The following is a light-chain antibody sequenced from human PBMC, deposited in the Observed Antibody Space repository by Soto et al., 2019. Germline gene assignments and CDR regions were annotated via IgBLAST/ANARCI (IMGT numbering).Light chain of an antibody. CDR3: MQALQTPFT. CDR2: LAT. J-gene: IGKJ4*01. V-gene: IGKV2-28*01. CDR1: RSLLQTNGNTY. Sequence: DIVTTQPPLSLPVTPGEPASISCRSSRSLLQTNGNTYLDWYLQKPGQSPQLLISLATNRASGVPDRFSGSGSGTDFTLQISRVEAEDVGVYYCMQALQTPFTFGGGTKVDIK.